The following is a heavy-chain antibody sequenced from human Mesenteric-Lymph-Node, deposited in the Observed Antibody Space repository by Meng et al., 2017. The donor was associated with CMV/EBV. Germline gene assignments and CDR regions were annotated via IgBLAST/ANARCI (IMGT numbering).Heavy chain of an antibody. CDR2: IYHSGST. CDR1: GGSISSSNW. J-gene: IGHJ4*02. V-gene: IGHV4-4*02. Sequence: FAVSGGSISSSNWWSWVRQPPGKGLEWIGEIYHSGSTNYNPSLKSRVTISVDKSKNQFSLKLSSLTAADTAVYYCAREVPQLGTFDYWGQGTLVTVSS. CDR3: AREVPQLGTFDY. D-gene: IGHD7-27*01.